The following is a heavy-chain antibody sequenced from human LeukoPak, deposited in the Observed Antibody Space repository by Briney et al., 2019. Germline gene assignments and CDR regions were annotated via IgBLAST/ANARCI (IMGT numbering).Heavy chain of an antibody. V-gene: IGHV3-74*01. CDR3: ARVSGDHPYYYGMDV. CDR2: INSDGSST. D-gene: IGHD4-17*01. J-gene: IGHJ6*02. Sequence: PGGSLRLSCAASGFTFSSYWMHWVRQAPGKGLVWVSRINSDGSSTSYADSVKGRFTISRDNAKNTLYLQMNSLRAEDTAVYYCARVSGDHPYYYGMDVWGRGTTVTVSS. CDR1: GFTFSSYW.